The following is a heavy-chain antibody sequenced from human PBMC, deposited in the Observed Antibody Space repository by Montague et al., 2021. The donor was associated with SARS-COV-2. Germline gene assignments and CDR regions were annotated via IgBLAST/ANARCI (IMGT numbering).Heavy chain of an antibody. CDR3: AREGSGRGYYYGMDA. CDR1: GGSISSYY. D-gene: IGHD3-10*01. V-gene: IGHV4-59*13. CDR2: IYYTGST. J-gene: IGHJ6*02. Sequence: SETLSLTCTVPGGSISSYYWTWIRQPPGKGLEWIGYIYYTGSTNYNPSLESRVTISLDTSKNQFSLKLSSVTAADTAVYYCAREGSGRGYYYGMDAWGQGTTVTVSS.